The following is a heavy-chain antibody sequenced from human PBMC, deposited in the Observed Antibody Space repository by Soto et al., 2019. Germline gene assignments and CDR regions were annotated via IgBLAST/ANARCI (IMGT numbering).Heavy chain of an antibody. Sequence: AGGSLRLSCAASGFTFSSYGMHWVRQAPGKGLEWVAVISYDGSNKYYADSVKGRFTISRDNSKNTLYLQMNSLRAEDTAVYYCANYVLLGAFDIWGQGTMVTVSS. V-gene: IGHV3-30*18. D-gene: IGHD2-21*01. CDR2: ISYDGSNK. CDR1: GFTFSSYG. J-gene: IGHJ3*02. CDR3: ANYVLLGAFDI.